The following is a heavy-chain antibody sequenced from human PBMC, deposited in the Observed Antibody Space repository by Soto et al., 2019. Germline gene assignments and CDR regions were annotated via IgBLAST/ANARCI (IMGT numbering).Heavy chain of an antibody. Sequence: QVQLQESGPGLVKPSQTLSLTCTVSGGSFSSGGYYWSWIGQHPVKGLEWIGYMYYSGSTYYNPSRKSRVTISVDTSKNQFSLKLSSVTAAETAVYYCARTPSAWGQGTLVTVSS. V-gene: IGHV4-31*03. J-gene: IGHJ5*02. CDR1: GGSFSSGGYY. CDR3: ARTPSA. CDR2: MYYSGST.